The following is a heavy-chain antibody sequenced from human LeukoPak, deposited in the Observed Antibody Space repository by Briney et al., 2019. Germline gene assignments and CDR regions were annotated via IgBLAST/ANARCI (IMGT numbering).Heavy chain of an antibody. Sequence: PGGSLRLSCAASGFTFSSYAMSWVRQAPGKGLEWVSAISGSGGSTCYADSVKGRFTISRDNSKNTLCLQMNSLRAEDTAVYYCAKDHYEQQLVYDAFDIWGQGTMVTVSS. CDR3: AKDHYEQQLVYDAFDI. J-gene: IGHJ3*02. CDR1: GFTFSSYA. CDR2: ISGSGGST. D-gene: IGHD6-13*01. V-gene: IGHV3-23*01.